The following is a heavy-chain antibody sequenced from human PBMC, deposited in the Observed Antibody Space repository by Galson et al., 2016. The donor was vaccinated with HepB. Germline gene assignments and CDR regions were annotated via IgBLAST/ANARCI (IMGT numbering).Heavy chain of an antibody. Sequence: QSGAEVKKPGESLRISCKGSGYTFTNNWIGWVRQMPGKGLEWMGIINPATSEIRYSPSLQGQVTISVDKSINTAYLQWSSLKASDTAMYYCARQGRGTTNCPTVDAWGQGALLTVSS. D-gene: IGHD2/OR15-2a*01. CDR2: INPATSEI. J-gene: IGHJ5*02. CDR3: ARQGRGTTNCPTVDA. V-gene: IGHV5-51*01. CDR1: GYTFTNNW.